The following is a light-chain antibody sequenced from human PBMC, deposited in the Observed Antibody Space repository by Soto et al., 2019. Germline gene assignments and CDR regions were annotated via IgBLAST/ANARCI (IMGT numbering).Light chain of an antibody. V-gene: IGKV3-20*01. CDR3: QQYGASPIS. CDR1: QSVSGR. Sequence: EIVLTQSPGNLSLSPGERATLSCRASQSVSGRLAWYQQKPGQAPRLLMSGASTRASGIPDRFRGGGSGTDFTLTISRLEPEDFALYYCQQYGASPISFGQGTRLENK. CDR2: GAS. J-gene: IGKJ5*01.